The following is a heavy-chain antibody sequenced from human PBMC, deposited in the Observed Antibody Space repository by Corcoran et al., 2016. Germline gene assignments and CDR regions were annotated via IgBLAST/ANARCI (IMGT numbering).Heavy chain of an antibody. V-gene: IGHV5-51*01. CDR2: IYPGDSDT. CDR3: ARSGARGSGSSLLDY. CDR1: GYSFTTYW. D-gene: IGHD3-10*01. Sequence: EVQLVQSGAEVKKPGESLKISCKGSGYSFTTYWIGWVRQMPGKGLEWMGIIYPGDSDTRYSPSFRGQVTISADKSISTAYLQWNSLKTSDTAMYYLARSGARGSGSSLLDYWGQGTLVTVSS. J-gene: IGHJ4*02.